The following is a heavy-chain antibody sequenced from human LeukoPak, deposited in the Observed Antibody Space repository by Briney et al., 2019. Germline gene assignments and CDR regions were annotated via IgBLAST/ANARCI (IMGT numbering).Heavy chain of an antibody. Sequence: KPSETLSLTCTVSGGSISSSSYYWGWIRQPPGKGLEWIGSIYCSGSTYYNPSLKSRVTISVDTSKNQFSLKLSSVTAADTAVYYCARLRSLLWFGELNDWGQGTLVTVSS. J-gene: IGHJ4*02. CDR3: ARLRSLLWFGELND. D-gene: IGHD3-10*01. CDR2: IYCSGST. V-gene: IGHV4-39*01. CDR1: GGSISSSSYY.